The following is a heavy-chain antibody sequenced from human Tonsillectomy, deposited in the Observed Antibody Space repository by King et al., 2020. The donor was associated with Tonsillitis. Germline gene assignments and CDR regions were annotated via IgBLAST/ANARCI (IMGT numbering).Heavy chain of an antibody. D-gene: IGHD5-24*01. CDR2: ITAYSGNN. Sequence: VQLVQSGAEVKKPGASVKVSCKASGYNFPIYDIPWVRPAPGQWLEGKGRITAYSGNNNYSQKHQGRVTMTTDTSTSTADMQLRSLRFDDTAVYYCARLVGEMATIPSPPDFWGQGTLVTVSS. V-gene: IGHV1-18*01. J-gene: IGHJ4*02. CDR3: ARLVGEMATIPSPPDF. CDR1: GYNFPIYD.